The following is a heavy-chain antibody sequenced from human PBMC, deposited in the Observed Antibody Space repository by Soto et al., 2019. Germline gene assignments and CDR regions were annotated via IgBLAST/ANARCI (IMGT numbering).Heavy chain of an antibody. D-gene: IGHD3-22*01. J-gene: IGHJ3*02. Sequence: QVQLVQSGAEVKKPGSSVKVSCKASGGTFSGYPISWVRQAPGQGLEWMGGIIPIFGTANYAQKFQGRVTITADESTSTAYMELSSLRSEDTAVYYCADGNYYDSSGYYPDAFDIWGQGTMVTVSS. CDR3: ADGNYYDSSGYYPDAFDI. CDR2: IIPIFGTA. CDR1: GGTFSGYP. V-gene: IGHV1-69*12.